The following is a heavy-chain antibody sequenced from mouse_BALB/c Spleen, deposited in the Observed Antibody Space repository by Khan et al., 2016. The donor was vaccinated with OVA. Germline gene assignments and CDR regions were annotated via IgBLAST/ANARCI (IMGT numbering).Heavy chain of an antibody. D-gene: IGHD2-10*01. J-gene: IGHJ4*01. CDR2: IWSDGTT. V-gene: IGHV2-6-1*01. CDR1: GFSLTNYG. Sequence: QVQLKQSGPDLVAPSQSLSITCTISGFSLTNYGVHWVRQPPGKGLEWLVVIWSDGTTTYDSALKSRLTISKDNSKSQVFLKMDSLQTDDTAMYYCDRQPYYHYYVIDYWGQGTSVTVSS. CDR3: DRQPYYHYYVIDY.